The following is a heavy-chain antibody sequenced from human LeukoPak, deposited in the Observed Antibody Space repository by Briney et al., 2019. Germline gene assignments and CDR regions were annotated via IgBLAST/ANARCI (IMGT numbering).Heavy chain of an antibody. J-gene: IGHJ4*02. CDR2: ISSSGGDT. V-gene: IGHV3-23*01. D-gene: IGHD4-23*01. Sequence: GGSLRLSCAASGFTVSNNYMRWVRQAPGKGLEWVSGISSSGGDTPYADSVKGRFTISRDNSKNTLYLQMNSLRAEDTAVYYCAKKNSGLQPFDYWGQGTLVTVSS. CDR1: GFTVSNNY. CDR3: AKKNSGLQPFDY.